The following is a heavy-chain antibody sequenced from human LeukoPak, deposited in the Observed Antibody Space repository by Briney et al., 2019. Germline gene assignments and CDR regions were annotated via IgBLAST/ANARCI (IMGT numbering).Heavy chain of an antibody. D-gene: IGHD5-12*01. J-gene: IGHJ6*02. CDR1: GGSISSYY. Sequence: SETLSLTCTVSGGSISSYYWSWIRQPPGKGLEWIGYIYYSGSTNYNPSLKGRVTISVDTSKNQFSLKLSSVTAADTAVYYCARSAVIVATNPYYYYGMDVWGQGTTVTVSS. CDR2: IYYSGST. CDR3: ARSAVIVATNPYYYYGMDV. V-gene: IGHV4-59*12.